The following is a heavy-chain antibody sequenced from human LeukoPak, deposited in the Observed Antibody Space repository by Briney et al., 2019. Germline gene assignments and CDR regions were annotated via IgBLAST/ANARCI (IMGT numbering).Heavy chain of an antibody. J-gene: IGHJ1*01. CDR3: AIAEPGYEYFQE. CDR2: ISGSGSNT. V-gene: IGHV3-23*01. Sequence: GGSLRLSCAASGFTVNTDHMSWVRQAPGKGLEWVSAISGSGSNTLYADSVKGRFTISRDNSKNTLYLQMSSLRAEDTAVYYCAIAEPGYEYFQEWGQGTLVTVSS. D-gene: IGHD1-14*01. CDR1: GFTVNTDH.